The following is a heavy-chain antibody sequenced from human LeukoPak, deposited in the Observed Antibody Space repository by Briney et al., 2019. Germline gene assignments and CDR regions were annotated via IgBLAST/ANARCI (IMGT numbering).Heavy chain of an antibody. CDR1: GFTFDSYS. Sequence: GGSLRLSCAASGFTFDSYSMNWVRQAPGKALEWVSYISRTSGTIYYADSVKGRFTISRDNAKNSLYLQMNSLRAEDTAVYYCAKDISAASYYYYGLDVWGQGTTVTVSS. V-gene: IGHV3-48*01. J-gene: IGHJ6*02. D-gene: IGHD2-15*01. CDR3: AKDISAASYYYYGLDV. CDR2: ISRTSGTI.